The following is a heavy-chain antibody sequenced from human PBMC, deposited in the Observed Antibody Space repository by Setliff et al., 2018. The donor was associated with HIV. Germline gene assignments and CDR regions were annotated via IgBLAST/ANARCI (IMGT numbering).Heavy chain of an antibody. J-gene: IGHJ4*02. CDR3: AREHDYSNYRRLDS. Sequence: SETLSLTCAVFGGSFSGYYWSWIRQPPGKGLEWIGEINHSGSTDYNPSLKSRVTISVDTSKNQFSLNLSSVTAADTAVYYCAREHDYSNYRRLDSWGQGILVTVSS. CDR1: GGSFSGYY. V-gene: IGHV4-34*01. CDR2: INHSGST. D-gene: IGHD4-4*01.